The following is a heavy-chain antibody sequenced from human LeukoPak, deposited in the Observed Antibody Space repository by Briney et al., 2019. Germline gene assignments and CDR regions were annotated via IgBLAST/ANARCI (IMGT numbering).Heavy chain of an antibody. Sequence: PGGSLRFSCAASGFTFSTYAMSWVRQVPGKGLEWVSGISNTAGFTYYADSVKGRFTISRDNSKNTLYLQLNSLRAEDTAVYYCAKSNYYCSDSCQPDDAFDVWGQGTMVTVSS. CDR3: AKSNYYCSDSCQPDDAFDV. CDR2: ISNTAGFT. D-gene: IGHD2-15*01. J-gene: IGHJ3*01. CDR1: GFTFSTYA. V-gene: IGHV3-23*01.